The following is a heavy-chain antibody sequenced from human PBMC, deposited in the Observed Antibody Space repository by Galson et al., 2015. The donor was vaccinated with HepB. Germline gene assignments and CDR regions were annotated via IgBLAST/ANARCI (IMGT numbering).Heavy chain of an antibody. D-gene: IGHD1-26*01. CDR2: IRSKTEGATT. V-gene: IGHV3-15*07. CDR3: SAGGGGSGTYWLIDY. J-gene: IGHJ4*02. Sequence: SLRLSCAASDFTFSNAWMSWVRQAPGKGLEWVAHIRSKTEGATTDYAAPVKGRFTISRDDSRDTLYLQMNSLRAGDTAVYYCSAGGGGSGTYWLIDYWGQGTLVTVSS. CDR1: DFTFSNAW.